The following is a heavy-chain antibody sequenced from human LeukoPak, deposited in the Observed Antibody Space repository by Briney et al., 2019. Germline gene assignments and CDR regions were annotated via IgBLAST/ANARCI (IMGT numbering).Heavy chain of an antibody. V-gene: IGHV3-23*01. CDR1: GFTFSSYA. Sequence: GGSLRLSCAASGFTFSSYAMNWVRQAPGKGLEWVSVVGGTDGWTNYADSVKGRFTISRDNSKNTLYLQMNSLRVEDTAVYYCAKGSYYDSSGSFYFDYWGQGTLVTVSS. D-gene: IGHD3-22*01. J-gene: IGHJ4*02. CDR2: VGGTDGWT. CDR3: AKGSYYDSSGSFYFDY.